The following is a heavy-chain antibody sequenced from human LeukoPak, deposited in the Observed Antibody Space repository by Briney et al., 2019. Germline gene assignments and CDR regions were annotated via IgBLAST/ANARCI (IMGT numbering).Heavy chain of an antibody. D-gene: IGHD4-17*01. CDR3: ARARKLYGDFGVGAFDL. CDR1: GYSLSNSA. CDR2: ISAFNGHT. Sequence: GASVKVSCTTSGYSLSNSALGWVRQAPGQGLEWLGWISAFNGHTNSPQRIQARLTVTTDTSTNTAFMELSSLRSDDTAVYYCARARKLYGDFGVGAFDLWGQGTLVTVS. V-gene: IGHV1-18*01. J-gene: IGHJ3*01.